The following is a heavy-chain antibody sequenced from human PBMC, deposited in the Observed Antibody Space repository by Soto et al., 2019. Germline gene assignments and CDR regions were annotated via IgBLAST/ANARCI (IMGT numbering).Heavy chain of an antibody. CDR2: IIPILGIA. CDR1: GGTFSSYT. V-gene: IGHV1-69*02. D-gene: IGHD2-2*02. J-gene: IGHJ4*02. Sequence: QVQLVQSGAEVKKPGSSVKVSCKASGGTFSSYTISWVRQAPGQGLEWMGRIIPILGIANYAQKFQGRVTITAEKTTSTDYMELSSLISEDTAVYYCAMEYCSSTSCYRDYWGQGTLVTVSS. CDR3: AMEYCSSTSCYRDY.